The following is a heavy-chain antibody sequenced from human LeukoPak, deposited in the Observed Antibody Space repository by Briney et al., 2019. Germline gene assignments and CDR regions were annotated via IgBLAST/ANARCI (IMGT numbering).Heavy chain of an antibody. CDR3: SRDRPAGTYAFDI. D-gene: IGHD6-13*01. J-gene: IGHJ3*02. CDR1: GGSISSYY. V-gene: IGHV4-59*01. CDR2: IYYSGST. Sequence: PSETLSLTCTVSGGSISSYYWSWIRQPPGKGLEWIGYIYYSGSTNYNPSLKSRVTISVDTSKKQFSLKLSSVTAADSAVYYCSRDRPAGTYAFDIWGQGTMVTVSS.